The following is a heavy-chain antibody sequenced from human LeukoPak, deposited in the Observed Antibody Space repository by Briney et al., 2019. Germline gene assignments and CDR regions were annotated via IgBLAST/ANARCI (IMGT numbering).Heavy chain of an antibody. Sequence: GGSLRLSCAASGFIFSSYGMHWVRQAPGKGLEWVAVIWYDGSNKYYADSVKGRFTISRDNSKNTLYLQMNSLRAEDTAVYYCAKSGVVSAAFDIWGQGTMVTVSS. CDR3: AKSGVVSAAFDI. V-gene: IGHV3-33*06. J-gene: IGHJ3*02. CDR2: IWYDGSNK. CDR1: GFIFSSYG. D-gene: IGHD3-10*01.